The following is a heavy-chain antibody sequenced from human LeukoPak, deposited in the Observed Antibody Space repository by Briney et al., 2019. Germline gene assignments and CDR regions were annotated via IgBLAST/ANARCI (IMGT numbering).Heavy chain of an antibody. J-gene: IGHJ4*02. CDR1: GGSISSGSYY. V-gene: IGHV4-61*02. Sequence: PSETLSLTCTVSGGSISSGSYYWSWIRQPAGKGLEWIGRIYTSGSTNYNPSLKSRVTISVDTSKNQFSLKLSSVTAADTAVYYCARHVSGTHHEWGQGTLVIVSS. D-gene: IGHD1-1*01. CDR2: IYTSGST. CDR3: ARHVSGTHHE.